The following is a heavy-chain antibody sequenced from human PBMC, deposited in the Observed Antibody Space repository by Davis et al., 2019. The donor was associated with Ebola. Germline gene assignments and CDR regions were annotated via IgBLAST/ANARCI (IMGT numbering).Heavy chain of an antibody. J-gene: IGHJ4*02. CDR3: AKGGYQLLHDY. CDR1: GSTFSNYG. CDR2: FSSDGANT. Sequence: GESLKISCAASGSTFSNYGMSWVRQVPGKGLEWVATFSSDGANTYYADSVKGRVTISRDNSKNTLYLQMNSLRVEDTAMYYCAKGGYQLLHDYWGQGTLVTVSS. V-gene: IGHV3-23*01. D-gene: IGHD4-11*01.